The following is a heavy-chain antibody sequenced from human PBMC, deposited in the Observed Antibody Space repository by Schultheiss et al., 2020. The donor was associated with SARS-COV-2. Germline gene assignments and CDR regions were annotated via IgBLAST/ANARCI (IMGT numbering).Heavy chain of an antibody. CDR3: AKSSSYSIQSDYYAMDV. D-gene: IGHD6-13*01. J-gene: IGHJ6*02. CDR1: GGSISSYY. CDR2: ITGAGGST. V-gene: IGHV3-23*01. Sequence: GGSLRLSCTVSGGSISSYYWSWIRQPAGKGLEWVSSITGAGGSTFYADSVKGRFTISRDNSKNTLYLQMNSLRAEDTAVYYCAKSSSYSIQSDYYAMDVWGQGTTVTVSS.